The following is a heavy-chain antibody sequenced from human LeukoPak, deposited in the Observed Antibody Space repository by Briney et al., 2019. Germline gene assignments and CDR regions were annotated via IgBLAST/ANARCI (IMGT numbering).Heavy chain of an antibody. Sequence: ASVKVSCKAPGYTFTGYYMHWVRQAPGQGLEWMGWINPNSGGTNYAQKFQGRVAMTRDTSISTAYMELSRLRSDDTAVYYCAREDSSGQMSHYWGQGTLVTVSS. V-gene: IGHV1-2*02. CDR2: INPNSGGT. CDR1: GYTFTGYY. D-gene: IGHD3-22*01. CDR3: AREDSSGQMSHY. J-gene: IGHJ4*02.